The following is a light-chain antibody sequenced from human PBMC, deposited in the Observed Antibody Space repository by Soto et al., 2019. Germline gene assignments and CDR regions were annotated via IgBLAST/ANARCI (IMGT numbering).Light chain of an antibody. V-gene: IGKV1D-17*01. CDR1: QGISNY. CDR3: LQHNSYPPNT. Sequence: NIQMTQSPSAMSASVGDRVTITCRARQGISNYLAWFQQKPGKVPKHLIYAASSLQSGVPSRFSGSGSETEFTLTISSLQPEDFATYYCLQHNSYPPNTFGPGTKVDIK. CDR2: AAS. J-gene: IGKJ3*01.